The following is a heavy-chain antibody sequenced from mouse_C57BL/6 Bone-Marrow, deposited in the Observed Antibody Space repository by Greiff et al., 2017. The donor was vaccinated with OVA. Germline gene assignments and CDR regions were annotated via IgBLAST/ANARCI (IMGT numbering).Heavy chain of an antibody. D-gene: IGHD2-4*01. V-gene: IGHV5-9-1*02. Sequence: DVMLVESGEGLVKPGGSLKLSCAASGFTFSSYAMSWVRQTPEKRLEWVAYISSGGDYIYYADTVKGRFTISRDNARNTLYLQMSSLKSEDTAMYYCTREDYGYFDYWGQGTTLTVSS. CDR1: GFTFSSYA. CDR3: TREDYGYFDY. CDR2: ISSGGDYI. J-gene: IGHJ2*01.